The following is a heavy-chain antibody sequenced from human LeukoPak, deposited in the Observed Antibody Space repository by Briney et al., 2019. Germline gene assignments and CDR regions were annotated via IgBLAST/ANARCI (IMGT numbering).Heavy chain of an antibody. V-gene: IGHV4-34*01. CDR1: GGSFSGYY. J-gene: IGHJ4*02. D-gene: IGHD3/OR15-3a*01. Sequence: SETLSLTCAVYGGSFSGYYWSWIRQPPGKGLEWIGEINYSGGTNYYPSLKSRLTILVDNSKKQFFLKLRPVTAADTAGYYCAKQTGSGLFILPGGQGTLVTVSS. CDR3: AKQTGSGLFILP. CDR2: INYSGGT.